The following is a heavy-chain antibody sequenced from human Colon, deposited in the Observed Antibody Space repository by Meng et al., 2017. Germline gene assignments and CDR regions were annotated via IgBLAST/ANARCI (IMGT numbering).Heavy chain of an antibody. J-gene: IGHJ4*02. Sequence: QVQLQPSGPGPVKPSQTLSLTRAISGDSVSSNRALWHWVRQSPSRGLEWLGQTYYRSEWQNHYGVSVKSRITINADTSRNHFSLHLNSVTPEDTAVYYCTTWYGEYWGQGTLVTVSS. CDR3: TTWYGEY. CDR1: GDSVSSNRAL. CDR2: TYYRSEWQN. V-gene: IGHV6-1*01. D-gene: IGHD3-10*01.